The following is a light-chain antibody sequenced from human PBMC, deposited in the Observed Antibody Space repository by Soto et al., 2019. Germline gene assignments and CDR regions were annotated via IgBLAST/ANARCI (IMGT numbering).Light chain of an antibody. J-gene: IGKJ1*01. V-gene: IGKV3-15*01. CDR1: QSVSKS. CDR3: HQYNNCPS. CDR2: DAS. Sequence: EIVMTQSPATLSVFPGERATLSCRASQSVSKSLAWYQQKLGQAPRLLIYDASTRATGVPARFSGSGSETEFTLTISSLQSEDFAAYYCHQYNNCPSFGQGTKVDLK.